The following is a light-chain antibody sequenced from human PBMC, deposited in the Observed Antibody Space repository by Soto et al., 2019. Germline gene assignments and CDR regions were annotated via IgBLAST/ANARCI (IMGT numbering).Light chain of an antibody. CDR3: CSYAGSYTFNYV. V-gene: IGLV2-11*01. Sequence: QSVLTQPRSVSGSPGQSVTISCTGTSSDVGGYNYVSWYQQHPGKAPKLMIYDVSKRPSGVPDRFSGSKSGNTASLTISGLQAEDEPDYYCCSYAGSYTFNYVFGTGTKVTVL. CDR2: DVS. CDR1: SSDVGGYNY. J-gene: IGLJ1*01.